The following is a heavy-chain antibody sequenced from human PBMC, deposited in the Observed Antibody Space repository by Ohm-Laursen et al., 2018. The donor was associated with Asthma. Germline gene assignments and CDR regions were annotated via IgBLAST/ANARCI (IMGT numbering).Heavy chain of an antibody. CDR3: ASLHITMVRGGPSGMDV. V-gene: IGHV3-74*01. CDR2: LKSDGTET. J-gene: IGHJ6*02. D-gene: IGHD3-10*01. Sequence: SLRLSCTASGFTFSRYWMHWVRQAPGMGLVWASRLKSDGTETTYADSVKGRFTISRDNAKNSLYLQMNSLRAEDTAVYYCASLHITMVRGGPSGMDVWGQGTTVTVSS. CDR1: GFTFSRYW.